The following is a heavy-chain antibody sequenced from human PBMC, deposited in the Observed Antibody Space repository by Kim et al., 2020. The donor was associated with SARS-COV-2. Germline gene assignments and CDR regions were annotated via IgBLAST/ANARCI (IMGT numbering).Heavy chain of an antibody. Sequence: DSVKGRFTISRDDSKKTVYLQMNDLKAEYTAIYYCAKDAVAGNGAWDAIDIWGQGTMVTVSS. J-gene: IGHJ3*02. V-gene: IGHV3-23*01. CDR3: AKDAVAGNGAWDAIDI. D-gene: IGHD6-19*01.